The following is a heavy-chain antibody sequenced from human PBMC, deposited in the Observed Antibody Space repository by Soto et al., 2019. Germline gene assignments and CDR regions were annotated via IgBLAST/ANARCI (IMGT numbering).Heavy chain of an antibody. Sequence: QVRLQQWGTGLLKSSETLSLTCAVYGGSFSGYYWSWLRQPPGKGLEWIGEINHSGSPNYNPSFKLRVPLTVDTSKTQYSLNMTSVTAAATALYYCATARWSDTDVVPWGHAPLVTVS. J-gene: IGHJ5*02. CDR1: GGSFSGYY. CDR2: INHSGSP. D-gene: IGHD1-26*01. CDR3: ATARWSDTDVVP. V-gene: IGHV4-34*01.